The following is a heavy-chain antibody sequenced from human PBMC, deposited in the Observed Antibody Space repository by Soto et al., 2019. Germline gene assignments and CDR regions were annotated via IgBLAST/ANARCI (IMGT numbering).Heavy chain of an antibody. CDR1: GFTFSSYA. Sequence: PGGSLRLSCAASGFTFSSYAMSWVRQAPGKGLEWVSAISGSGGSTYYADSVKGRFTISRDNSKNTLYLQMNSLRAEDTAVYYCASHQLLWFGGLNWFDPWGQGTLVTVSS. V-gene: IGHV3-23*01. CDR2: ISGSGGST. D-gene: IGHD3-10*01. CDR3: ASHQLLWFGGLNWFDP. J-gene: IGHJ5*02.